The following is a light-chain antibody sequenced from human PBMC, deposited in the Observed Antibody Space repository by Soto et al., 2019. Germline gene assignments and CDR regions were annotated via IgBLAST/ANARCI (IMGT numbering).Light chain of an antibody. Sequence: EIVLTQSPGTLSLSPGERVTLSCRASQSISNNHLAWYQQKPGQAPRLLIHGTSNRATGIPDRFSGSGSGTDFTLTFSRLEPEDFAVYYCQQRSNSFGPGTKVDIK. CDR2: GTS. CDR3: QQRSNS. CDR1: QSISNNH. J-gene: IGKJ3*01. V-gene: IGKV3D-20*02.